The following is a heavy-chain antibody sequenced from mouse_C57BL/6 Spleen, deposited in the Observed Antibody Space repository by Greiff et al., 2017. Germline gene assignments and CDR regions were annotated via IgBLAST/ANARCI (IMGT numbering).Heavy chain of an antibody. CDR1: GFTFSSYS. D-gene: IGHD3-2*02. V-gene: IGHV5-9-1*02. CDR3: TRGESTGYVPHCFDY. CDR2: ICSGGDYS. J-gene: IGHJ2*01. Sequence: EVQLVESGAGLVKPGGSLKLSCAASGFTFSSYSMSWVRQTPEQRLEWVAYICSGGDYSYYADTVKGRFTIARDNARNTLYLQMSRLRSEDAAMYSGTRGESTGYVPHCFDYWGQGTTLTVSS.